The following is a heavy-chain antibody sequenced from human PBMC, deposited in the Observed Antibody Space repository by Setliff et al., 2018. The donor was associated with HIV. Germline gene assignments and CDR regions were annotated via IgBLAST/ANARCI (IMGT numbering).Heavy chain of an antibody. D-gene: IGHD3-16*01. CDR1: GGSISSGGYY. CDR3: ATFSPRDAFDI. CDR2: IYTSGST. V-gene: IGHV4-61*09. J-gene: IGHJ3*02. Sequence: SETLSLTCTVSGGSISSGGYYWSWIRQPAGKGLEWIGHIYTSGSTKYNPSLKGRVTISVDTSKNQISLNLSSVTAADTAFYYCATFSPRDAFDIWGQGTMVTVSS.